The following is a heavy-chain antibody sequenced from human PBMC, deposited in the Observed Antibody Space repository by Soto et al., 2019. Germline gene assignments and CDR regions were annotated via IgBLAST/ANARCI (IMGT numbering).Heavy chain of an antibody. Sequence: GGSLRLSCAASGFTFSAYGMHWVRQAPGKGLEWVADIWYDGSNKYYADSVKGRFTISRDNSKNTLYLQMNSLRAEDTAVYYCARGQRGSGYDFFYWGQGSLVTVSS. J-gene: IGHJ4*02. D-gene: IGHD5-12*01. CDR2: IWYDGSNK. V-gene: IGHV3-33*01. CDR3: ARGQRGSGYDFFY. CDR1: GFTFSAYG.